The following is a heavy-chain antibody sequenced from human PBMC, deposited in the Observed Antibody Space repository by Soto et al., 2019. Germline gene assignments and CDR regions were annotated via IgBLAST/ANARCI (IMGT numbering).Heavy chain of an antibody. J-gene: IGHJ4*02. CDR1: GYSFSSYW. D-gene: IGHD3-10*01. CDR2: IYPGDSDT. CDR3: ARRSASLYYGPGNFDY. Sequence: EVQLVQSGAEVKKPGESLKISCKGSGYSFSSYWIAWVRQMPGKGLEYMGIIYPGDSDTRYSPSFEGQVTISADKSIRTAYLQWTSLKASDSAMDYCARRSASLYYGPGNFDYWGQGTLVTASS. V-gene: IGHV5-51*03.